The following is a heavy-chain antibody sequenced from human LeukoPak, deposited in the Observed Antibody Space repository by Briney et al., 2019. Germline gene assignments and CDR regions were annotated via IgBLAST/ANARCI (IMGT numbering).Heavy chain of an antibody. CDR2: ISSSGSTI. CDR3: ARSMYSSSSVHYYYYMDV. J-gene: IGHJ6*03. CDR1: GFTFSSYE. V-gene: IGHV3-48*03. Sequence: GGSLRLSCAASGFTFSSYEMNWVRQAPGKGLEWVSYISSSGSTIYYADSVKGRFTISRDNAKNSLYLQMNSLRAEDTAVYYCARSMYSSSSVHYYYYMDVWGKGTTVTVSS. D-gene: IGHD6-6*01.